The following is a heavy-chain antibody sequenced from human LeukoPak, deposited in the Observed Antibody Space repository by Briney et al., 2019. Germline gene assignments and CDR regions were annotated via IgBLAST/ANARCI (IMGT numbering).Heavy chain of an antibody. Sequence: SETLSLTCTVSGGSISSSSYYWGWIRQPPGKGLEWIGSIYYSGSTYYNPSPKSRVTISVDTSKNQFSLKLSSVTAADTAVYYCARQYNWNFYFDYWGQGTLVTVSS. V-gene: IGHV4-39*01. D-gene: IGHD1-7*01. CDR1: GGSISSSSYY. CDR2: IYYSGST. J-gene: IGHJ4*02. CDR3: ARQYNWNFYFDY.